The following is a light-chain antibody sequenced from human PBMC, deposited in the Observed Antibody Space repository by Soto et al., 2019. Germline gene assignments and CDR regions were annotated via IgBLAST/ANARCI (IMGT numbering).Light chain of an antibody. V-gene: IGKV1-39*01. CDR1: QSISSY. J-gene: IGKJ1*01. Sequence: DIQMTQSPSSLSASVGDRVTITCRASQSISSYLNWYQQKPGKAPKLVIYAASSLQSGVPSRFSGSGSGTDFTLTISSLQPEDFATYYCQQSYSTPRETFGQGTKVEIK. CDR3: QQSYSTPRET. CDR2: AAS.